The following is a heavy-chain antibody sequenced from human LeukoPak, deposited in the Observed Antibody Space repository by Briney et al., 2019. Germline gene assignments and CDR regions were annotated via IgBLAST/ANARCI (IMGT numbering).Heavy chain of an antibody. Sequence: QSGGSLRLSCAASGLTFSNAWMSWVRQAPGKGLEWVANINQDGSEKYYLDSAKGRFTISRDNAKNSLYLQMNSLRAEDTAVYYCARVVLLWFGETGYYFDYWGQGTLVTVSS. V-gene: IGHV3-7*01. CDR3: ARVVLLWFGETGYYFDY. J-gene: IGHJ4*02. CDR1: GLTFSNAW. D-gene: IGHD3-10*01. CDR2: INQDGSEK.